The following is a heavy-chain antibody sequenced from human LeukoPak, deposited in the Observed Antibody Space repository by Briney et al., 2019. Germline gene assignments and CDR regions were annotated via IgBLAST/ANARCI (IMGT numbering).Heavy chain of an antibody. V-gene: IGHV3-30*02. CDR2: IRNDGTNK. Sequence: PAGSLRLSCAASGFTFSSNGMHWDRQAPGKGLEWVAFIRNDGTNKYYADSVKGRFTISRDNSKNTLYLQMNSLRAEDTAVYYCAKDLYCSGGSCYPYGMVVWGQGTTVTVSS. CDR1: GFTFSSNG. CDR3: AKDLYCSGGSCYPYGMVV. D-gene: IGHD2-15*01. J-gene: IGHJ6*02.